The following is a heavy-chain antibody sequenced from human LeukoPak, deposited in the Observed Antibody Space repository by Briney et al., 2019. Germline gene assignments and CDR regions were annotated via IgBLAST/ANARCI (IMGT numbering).Heavy chain of an antibody. CDR3: ARQLWGRIAAAGDPFDY. CDR2: TYTGGNS. D-gene: IGHD6-13*01. J-gene: IGHJ4*02. CDR1: GFTVSSIH. Sequence: PGGSLRLSCAASGFTVSSIHMVWVRQAPGKGLEWVSVTYTGGNSYYADSVKGRFIISRDISKNTLYLQMNSLRAEDTAVYYCARQLWGRIAAAGDPFDYWGQGTLVTVSS. V-gene: IGHV3-66*04.